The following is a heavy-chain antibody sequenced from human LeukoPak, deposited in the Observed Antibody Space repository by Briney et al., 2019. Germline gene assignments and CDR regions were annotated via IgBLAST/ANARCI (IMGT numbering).Heavy chain of an antibody. Sequence: GGSLGLSCAASGFSFSNFAMSWVRQTPGKGLEWVSLIIGSSGDTFYADSVKGRFTISRDNSKNRLYLQMNSLRAEDTALYYCAKGAYDYIEMGYFDYWGQGTLVTVSS. CDR2: IIGSSGDT. CDR1: GFSFSNFA. J-gene: IGHJ4*02. D-gene: IGHD5-12*01. CDR3: AKGAYDYIEMGYFDY. V-gene: IGHV3-23*01.